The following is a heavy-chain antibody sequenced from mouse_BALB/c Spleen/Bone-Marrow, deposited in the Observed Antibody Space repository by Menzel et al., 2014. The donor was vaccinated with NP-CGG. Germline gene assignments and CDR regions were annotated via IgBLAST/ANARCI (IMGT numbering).Heavy chain of an antibody. CDR3: ARGRTTVVYDY. CDR1: GYTFTNYW. J-gene: IGHJ2*02. CDR2: IEPSASYT. V-gene: IGHV1-69*02. D-gene: IGHD1-1*01. Sequence: VQLQQSGAEVVKPGASVKVSCKASGYTFTNYWMQWVKQRPGQGLEWIGEIEPSASYTNYNQDFKGKATLTEDKSSSTAYMQLSSLTSEDSAVYYCARGRTTVVYDYWGQGTSLTVSS.